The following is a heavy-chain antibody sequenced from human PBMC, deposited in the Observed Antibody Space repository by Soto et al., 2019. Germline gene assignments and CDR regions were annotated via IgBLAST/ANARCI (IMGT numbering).Heavy chain of an antibody. Sequence: SETLSLTCSVYGGSFSGYYWSGIRQPPGKGLEWIGEINHSGSTNYNPSLKSRVTISVDTSKNQFSLKLSSVTAADTAVYYCARRGPYDSSGYYYPYYFDYWGQGTLVTVSS. D-gene: IGHD3-22*01. V-gene: IGHV4-34*01. J-gene: IGHJ4*02. CDR2: INHSGST. CDR3: ARRGPYDSSGYYYPYYFDY. CDR1: GGSFSGYY.